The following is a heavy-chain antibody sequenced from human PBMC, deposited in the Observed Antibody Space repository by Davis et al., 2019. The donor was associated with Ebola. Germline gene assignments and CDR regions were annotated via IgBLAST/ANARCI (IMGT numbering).Heavy chain of an antibody. J-gene: IGHJ4*02. Sequence: GGSLRLSCTDSVITFSSYAMTWVRQAPGKGLEWVSAISGSGGSTYYADSVKGRFTISRDNSKNTLYLQMNSLRAEDTAVYYCAKEGASGYSYGYGGYWGQGTLVTVSS. D-gene: IGHD5-18*01. V-gene: IGHV3-23*01. CDR2: ISGSGGST. CDR3: AKEGASGYSYGYGGY. CDR1: VITFSSYA.